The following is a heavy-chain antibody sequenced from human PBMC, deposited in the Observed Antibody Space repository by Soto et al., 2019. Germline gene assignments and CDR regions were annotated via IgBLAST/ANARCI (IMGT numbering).Heavy chain of an antibody. J-gene: IGHJ6*02. V-gene: IGHV1-69*01. CDR2: IIPIFGTA. CDR3: ARDQAPYYYGSGSDYYHYGMDV. D-gene: IGHD3-10*01. Sequence: QVQLVQSGAEVKKPGSSVKVSCKASGGTFSSYAISWVRQAPGQGIEWMGGIIPIFGTANYAQKFQGRVTITADESTSTAYMELSSLRSEDTAVYYCARDQAPYYYGSGSDYYHYGMDVWGQGTTVTVSS. CDR1: GGTFSSYA.